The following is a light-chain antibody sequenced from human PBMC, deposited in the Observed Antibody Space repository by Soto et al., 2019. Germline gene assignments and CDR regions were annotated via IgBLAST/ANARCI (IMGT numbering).Light chain of an antibody. V-gene: IGLV2-14*01. CDR3: LSFTTTXTHV. J-gene: IGLJ1*01. CDR2: EVN. Sequence: QSLLTQPASLSGSPVQSITISCTGTSSDIGAYYYFAWFQQHPGKAPKLMISEVNNRHSGVCNRFSGSKSGNTAYLTISGLQVEVEAEYFCLSFTTTXTHVVGTGTKVXV. CDR1: SSDIGAYYY.